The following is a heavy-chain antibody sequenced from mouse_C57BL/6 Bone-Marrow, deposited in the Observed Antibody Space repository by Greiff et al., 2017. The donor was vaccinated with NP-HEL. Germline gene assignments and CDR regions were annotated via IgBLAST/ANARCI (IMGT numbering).Heavy chain of an antibody. CDR2: INPSSGYT. V-gene: IGHV1-4*01. CDR1: GYTFTSYT. Sequence: VKLMESGAELARPGASVKMSCKASGYTFTSYTMHWVKQRPGQGLEWIGYINPSSGYTKYNQKFKDKATLTADKSSSTAYMQLSSLTSEDSAVYYCAIYYYGSSYWGQGTTLTVSS. CDR3: AIYYYGSSY. J-gene: IGHJ2*01. D-gene: IGHD1-1*01.